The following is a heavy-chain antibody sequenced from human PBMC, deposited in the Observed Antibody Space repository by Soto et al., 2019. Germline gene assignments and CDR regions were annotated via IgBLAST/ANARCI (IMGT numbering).Heavy chain of an antibody. J-gene: IGHJ4*02. CDR1: GFTFSSYA. V-gene: IGHV3-30-3*01. CDR3: ARRVGAITYYFDY. D-gene: IGHD1-26*01. CDR2: ISYDGSNK. Sequence: QVQLVESGGGVVQPGRSLRLSCAASGFTFSSYAMHWVRQAPGKGLEWVAVISYDGSNKYYADSVKGRFTISRDNSKNTLYLQMNSLRAEDTAVYYCARRVGAITYYFDYWGQGTLATVSS.